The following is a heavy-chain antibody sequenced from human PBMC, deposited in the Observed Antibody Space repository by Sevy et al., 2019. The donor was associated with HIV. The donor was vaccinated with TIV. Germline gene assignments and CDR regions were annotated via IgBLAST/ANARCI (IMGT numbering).Heavy chain of an antibody. CDR2: IWSDGTNK. D-gene: IGHD1-26*01. CDR3: ARDGGRGSYIPGYYYHYGMDV. CDR1: GLSFSSYG. Sequence: GGSLRLSCAASGLSFSSYGMHWVRQAPGKGLEGVAVIWSDGTNKYYADSVKGRFTISRDNSKNMLYLQMNSLRAEDTAVYYCARDGGRGSYIPGYYYHYGMDVWGQGTTVTVSS. J-gene: IGHJ6*02. V-gene: IGHV3-33*01.